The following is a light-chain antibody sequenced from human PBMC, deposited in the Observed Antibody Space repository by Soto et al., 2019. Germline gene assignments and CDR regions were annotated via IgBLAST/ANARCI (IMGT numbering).Light chain of an antibody. CDR3: LQDHDDSWT. CDR1: QSISSW. Sequence: DIQMTQSPSTLSASVGDRFTIACRVSQSISSWLAWYQQKPGKAPKLLIYAASNLQSGVPSRFRGSRSGTEFTLTVSSLQPEDFATYYCLQDHDDSWTFGQGTKVDI. CDR2: AAS. J-gene: IGKJ1*01. V-gene: IGKV1-5*01.